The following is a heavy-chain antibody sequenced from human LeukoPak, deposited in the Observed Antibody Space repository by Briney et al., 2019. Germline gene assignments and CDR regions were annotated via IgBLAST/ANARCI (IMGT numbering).Heavy chain of an antibody. CDR2: INGSGGAT. Sequence: GGSLRLSCVASGFTFSSYAMSWVRQAPGKGLEWVSSINGSGGATYYAHSVRGRFTISRDNSKNTMYLQMNSLRAEDTAVCYCARGDDFWSGYYTSFRYWGQGTLVTVSS. J-gene: IGHJ4*02. CDR3: ARGDDFWSGYYTSFRY. D-gene: IGHD3-3*01. CDR1: GFTFSSYA. V-gene: IGHV3-23*01.